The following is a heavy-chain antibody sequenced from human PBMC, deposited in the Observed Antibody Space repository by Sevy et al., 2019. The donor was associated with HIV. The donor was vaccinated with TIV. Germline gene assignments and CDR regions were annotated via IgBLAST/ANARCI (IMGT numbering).Heavy chain of an antibody. J-gene: IGHJ6*02. V-gene: IGHV3-48*02. CDR3: ARDAMRVGNSNYYYGMDV. D-gene: IGHD2-2*01. CDR1: GFTLSPYS. Sequence: GGSLRLSCAASGFTLSPYSMEWVRQAPGKGLEWVSHISSSSNIIYYADSVKGRFTVSGDNAKNSLYLRMDSLRDEDTAVYYCARDAMRVGNSNYYYGMDVWGQGTTVTVSS. CDR2: ISSSSNII.